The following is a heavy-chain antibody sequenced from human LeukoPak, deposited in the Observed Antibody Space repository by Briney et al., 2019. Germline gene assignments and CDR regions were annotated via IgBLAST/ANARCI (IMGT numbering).Heavy chain of an antibody. Sequence: QPGGSLRLSCAASGFTFYDYAMHWVRQAPGKGLEWVSLISGDGGSTYYADSVKGRFTISRDNSKNSLYLQMNSVRTEDSALYYCARCSLRGYNYGYFFDFWGQGTLVTVSS. V-gene: IGHV3-43*02. J-gene: IGHJ4*02. CDR1: GFTFYDYA. CDR2: ISGDGGST. D-gene: IGHD5-18*01. CDR3: ARCSLRGYNYGYFFDF.